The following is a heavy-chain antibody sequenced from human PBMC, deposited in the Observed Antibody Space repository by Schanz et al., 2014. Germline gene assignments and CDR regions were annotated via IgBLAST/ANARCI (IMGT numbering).Heavy chain of an antibody. V-gene: IGHV4-31*03. J-gene: IGHJ3*02. CDR1: GASISSANHY. CDR2: IYYSGST. D-gene: IGHD4-17*01. CDR3: ARDRGHGDLPGDI. Sequence: QVQLQESGPGLVKASQTLSLTCSVSGASISSANHYWAWVRQPPGKGLEWIGYIYYSGSTYYNPSLKSRVTISVDTSKNQFSLNLSSATAADTAVYYCARDRGHGDLPGDIWGQGTMVTVSS.